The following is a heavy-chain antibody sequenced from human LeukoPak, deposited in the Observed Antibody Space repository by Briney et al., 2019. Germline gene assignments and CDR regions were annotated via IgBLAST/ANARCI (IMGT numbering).Heavy chain of an antibody. D-gene: IGHD2-15*01. Sequence: PGGSLRLSCAASGFTFDDYAMHWVRQAPGKGLVWVSLISWDGGSTYYADSVKGRFTNSRDNSKNSLYLQMNSLRAEDTALYYCAKDISQRCSGGSCYSDVVFQHWGQGTLVTVSS. CDR1: GFTFDDYA. J-gene: IGHJ1*01. CDR2: ISWDGGST. CDR3: AKDISQRCSGGSCYSDVVFQH. V-gene: IGHV3-43D*04.